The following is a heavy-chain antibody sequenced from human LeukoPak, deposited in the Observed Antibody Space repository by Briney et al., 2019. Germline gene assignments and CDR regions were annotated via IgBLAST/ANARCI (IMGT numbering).Heavy chain of an antibody. V-gene: IGHV1-2*02. CDR1: GYTFTGCY. J-gene: IGHJ6*03. CDR3: AGGSAVRLDRLPLYYFYYMGV. Sequence: GASVKVSCKASGYTFTGCYMHGVRQAHGQGLEWMGWIILYSGGTNYAQKFRGRVTRTRDTSHSTAYIELSRLKSDDRAVCYGAGGSAVRLDRLPLYYFYYMGVWGRGTTVTVPS. D-gene: IGHD4-11*01. CDR2: IILYSGGT.